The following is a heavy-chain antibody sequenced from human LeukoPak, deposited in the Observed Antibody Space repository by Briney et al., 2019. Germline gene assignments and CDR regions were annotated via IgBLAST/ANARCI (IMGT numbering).Heavy chain of an antibody. J-gene: IGHJ4*02. CDR1: GGSFSGYY. CDR3: ATVAVIRGVTYFDY. D-gene: IGHD3-10*01. V-gene: IGHV4-59*01. Sequence: SETLSLTCAVYGGSFSGYYWSWIRQPPGKGLEWIAYLFYSGSTDYNPSLESRVTISVDTSKNQFSLKLRSVTAADTAVCYCATVAVIRGVTYFDYWGQGTLVTVSS. CDR2: LFYSGST.